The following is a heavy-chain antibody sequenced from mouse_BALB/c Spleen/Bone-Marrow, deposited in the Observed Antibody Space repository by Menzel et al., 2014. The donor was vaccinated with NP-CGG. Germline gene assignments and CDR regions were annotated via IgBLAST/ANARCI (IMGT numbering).Heavy chain of an antibody. J-gene: IGHJ4*01. CDR1: GYAFTDRW. CDR3: ARGGDDFSLDY. V-gene: IGHV1-69*01. D-gene: IGHD2-4*01. Sequence: GTELVMPGASVKMSCKASGYAFTDRWIHWVKQRPGQGLEWIGAIDTSDSYTNYNQKFKGKATLTVDESSSTAYIHLSSLTSEDSAVYYCARGGDDFSLDYWGQRTSVTVSS. CDR2: IDTSDSYT.